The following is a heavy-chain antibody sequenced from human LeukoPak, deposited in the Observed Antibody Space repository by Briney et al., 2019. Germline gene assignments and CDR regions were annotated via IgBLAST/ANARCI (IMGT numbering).Heavy chain of an antibody. CDR2: ITGSGGST. D-gene: IGHD6-19*01. V-gene: IGHV3-23*01. CDR1: GFTFSSYA. J-gene: IGHJ4*02. Sequence: GGSLRLSCAASGFTFSSYAMSWVRQAPRKGLEWVSGITGSGGSTYYADSVKGRFTISRDNSKNTLYLQMNSLGAEDTAVYYCANGGSIAVATPLDYWGQGTLVTVSS. CDR3: ANGGSIAVATPLDY.